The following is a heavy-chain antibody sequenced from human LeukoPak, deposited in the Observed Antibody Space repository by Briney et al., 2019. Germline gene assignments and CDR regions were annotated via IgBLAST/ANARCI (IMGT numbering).Heavy chain of an antibody. V-gene: IGHV3-30*02. CDR1: GFILRLYR. CDR2: IWYDGSNK. J-gene: IGHJ4*02. D-gene: IGHD5-18*01. CDR3: AKDYLELPVDTALRSFHY. Sequence: GGPLRLSCAPCGFILRLYRMHGVRQAPGKGVEGVAFIWYDGSNKYYADSVEGRFTISRDISKHTLYLQLNPLRAEDPAVYYCAKDYLELPVDTALRSFHYWAQGTLVTVLS.